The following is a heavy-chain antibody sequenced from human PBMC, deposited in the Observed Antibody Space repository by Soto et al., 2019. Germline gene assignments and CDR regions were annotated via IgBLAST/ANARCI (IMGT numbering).Heavy chain of an antibody. Sequence: PGGSLRLSCAASGFTFSSYWMSWVRQAPGKGLEWVANIKQDGSEKYYVDSVKGRFTISRDNAKNSLYLQMNSLRAEDTAVYYCARDVSGTSGAYHYMDVWGKGTTVTVSS. V-gene: IGHV3-7*01. J-gene: IGHJ6*03. CDR2: IKQDGSEK. CDR3: ARDVSGTSGAYHYMDV. D-gene: IGHD1-7*01. CDR1: GFTFSSYW.